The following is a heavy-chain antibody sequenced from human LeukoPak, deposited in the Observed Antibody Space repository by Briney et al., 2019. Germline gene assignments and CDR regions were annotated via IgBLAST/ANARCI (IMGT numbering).Heavy chain of an antibody. CDR3: ARLISGSYHLYFDY. Sequence: GGSLRLSCAASGFTFSSYAMSWVRQAPGKGLEWVSAISGSGGSTYYADSAKGRFTISRDNSKNTLYPQMNSLRAEDTALYYCARLISGSYHLYFDYWGLGTLVTVSS. D-gene: IGHD3-10*01. V-gene: IGHV3-23*01. CDR1: GFTFSSYA. CDR2: ISGSGGST. J-gene: IGHJ4*02.